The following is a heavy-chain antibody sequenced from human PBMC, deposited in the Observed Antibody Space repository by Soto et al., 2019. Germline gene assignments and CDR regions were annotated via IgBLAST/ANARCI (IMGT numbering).Heavy chain of an antibody. CDR3: ASYSGSYPFDP. D-gene: IGHD1-26*01. V-gene: IGHV4-39*01. CDR2: IYYSGST. J-gene: IGHJ5*02. Sequence: QLQLQESGPGLVKPSVTLSLTCTVSGGSISSSSYYWGWIRQPPGKGLEWIGSIYYSGSTYYNPSLKSRVTISVDTSKNQFSLKLSSVTAADTAVYYCASYSGSYPFDPWGQGTLVTVSS. CDR1: GGSISSSSYY.